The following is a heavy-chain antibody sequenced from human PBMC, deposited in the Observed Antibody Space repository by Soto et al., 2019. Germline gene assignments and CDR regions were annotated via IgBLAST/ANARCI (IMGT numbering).Heavy chain of an antibody. J-gene: IGHJ4*02. CDR1: GYTFTSYG. V-gene: IGHV1-46*01. CDR3: ARGYIAAAGATDFDY. CDR2: ISPSGGNT. Sequence: GASVKVSCKASGYTFTSYGISWVRQAPGQGLEWMGRISPSGGNTSYAQKFQGRVTMTRDTSTSTVYMELSSLRSEDTAVYYCARGYIAAAGATDFDYWGQGTLVTVSS. D-gene: IGHD6-13*01.